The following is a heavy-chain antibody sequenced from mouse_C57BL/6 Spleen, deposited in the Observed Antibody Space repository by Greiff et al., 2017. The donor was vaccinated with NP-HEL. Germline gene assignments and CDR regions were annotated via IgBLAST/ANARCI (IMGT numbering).Heavy chain of an antibody. CDR1: GFSFNTYA. Sequence: EVQLVESGGGLVQPKGSLKLSCAASGFSFNTYAMNWVRQAPGKGLEWVARIRSKSNNYATYYADSVKDRFTISRDDSESMLYLQINNLKTEDTAIYYCVRQGRDYEPRDSWEQETSVTVSS. CDR3: VRQGRDYEPRDS. V-gene: IGHV10-1*01. J-gene: IGHJ4*01. D-gene: IGHD2-4*01. CDR2: IRSKSNNYAT.